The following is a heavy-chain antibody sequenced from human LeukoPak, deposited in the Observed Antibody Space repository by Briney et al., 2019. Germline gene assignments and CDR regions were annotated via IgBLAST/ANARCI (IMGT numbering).Heavy chain of an antibody. CDR3: ARGTYCSGGSCYSVYFDY. J-gene: IGHJ4*02. CDR2: INPNSGGT. CDR1: GYTFTGYY. Sequence: ASVKVSCKASGYTFTGYYMHWVRQAPGQELEWMGWINPNSGGTNYAQKFQGRVTMTRDTSISTAYMELSRLRSDDTAVYYCARGTYCSGGSCYSVYFDYWGQGTLVTVSS. V-gene: IGHV1-2*02. D-gene: IGHD2-15*01.